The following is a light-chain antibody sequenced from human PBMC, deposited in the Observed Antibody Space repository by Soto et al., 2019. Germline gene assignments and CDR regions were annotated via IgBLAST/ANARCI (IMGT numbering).Light chain of an antibody. J-gene: IGKJ4*01. V-gene: IGKV3-15*01. CDR2: DAS. CDR1: QSVSLN. Sequence: DIVLTQSPATLSVSPGERATLSCRASQSVSLNLAWYQHKLGQAPRLLIYDASTRVTGIPARFSCSGSGTDCPLTISFLKSEDLGVYYWQQYNNRPPPVTCGGGTKVEI. CDR3: QQYNNRPPPVT.